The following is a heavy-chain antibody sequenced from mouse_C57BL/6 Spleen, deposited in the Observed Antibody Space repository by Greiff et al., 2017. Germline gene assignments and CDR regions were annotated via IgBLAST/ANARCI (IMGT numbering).Heavy chain of an antibody. CDR2: ISSGSSTI. J-gene: IGHJ3*01. CDR3: ARALYYDYDRAWFAY. Sequence: EVMLVESGGGLVKPGRSLKLSCAASGFTFSDYGMHWFRQAPEKGLEWVAYISSGSSTIYYADTVKGRFTISRDNAKNTLFLQMTSLRSEDTAMYYCARALYYDYDRAWFAYWGQGTLVTVSA. V-gene: IGHV5-17*01. D-gene: IGHD2-4*01. CDR1: GFTFSDYG.